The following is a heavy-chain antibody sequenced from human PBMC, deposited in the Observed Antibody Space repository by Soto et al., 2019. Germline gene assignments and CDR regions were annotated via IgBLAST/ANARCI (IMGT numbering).Heavy chain of an antibody. CDR1: GFTFGDYA. J-gene: IGHJ4*02. D-gene: IGHD3-22*01. CDR2: IGGSGRTT. V-gene: IGHV3-23*01. Sequence: PGGSLRLSCTASGFTFGDYAMSWVRQAPGKGLEWVSGIGGSGRTTYYADSVKGRFTISRDNSNNTLFLQMNSLRAEDTAVYYCAKSRYSDSSGDFYDYWGQGTLVTVPQ. CDR3: AKSRYSDSSGDFYDY.